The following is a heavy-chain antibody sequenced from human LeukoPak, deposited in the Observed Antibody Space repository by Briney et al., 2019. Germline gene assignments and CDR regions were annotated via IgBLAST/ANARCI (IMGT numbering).Heavy chain of an antibody. J-gene: IGHJ4*02. D-gene: IGHD3-22*01. V-gene: IGHV3-30*03. Sequence: GGSLRLSCAASVFTFSNYIMHWVRQAPGKGLEWVALISYDGSDKYYADSVKGRFTISRDNSKNTLYLQMNSLRAEDTAVYYCARDLYRTVVVPHYFDYWGQGTLVTVSS. CDR1: VFTFSNYI. CDR3: ARDLYRTVVVPHYFDY. CDR2: ISYDGSDK.